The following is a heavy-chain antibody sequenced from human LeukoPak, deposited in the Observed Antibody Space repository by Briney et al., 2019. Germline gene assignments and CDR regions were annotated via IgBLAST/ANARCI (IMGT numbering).Heavy chain of an antibody. CDR3: ASSSSSRGVREFDY. D-gene: IGHD6-13*01. CDR1: GFTFSSYA. J-gene: IGHJ4*02. Sequence: GGSLRLSCAASGFTFSSYAMSWVRQAPGKGLEWVSYISSSSSTIYYADSVKGRFTISRDNAKNSLYLQMNSLRAEDTAVYYCASSSSSRGVREFDYWGQGTLVTVSS. V-gene: IGHV3-48*01. CDR2: ISSSSSTI.